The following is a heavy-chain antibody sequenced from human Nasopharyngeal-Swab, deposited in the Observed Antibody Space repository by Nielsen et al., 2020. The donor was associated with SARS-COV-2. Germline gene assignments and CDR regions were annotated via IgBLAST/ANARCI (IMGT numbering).Heavy chain of an antibody. Sequence: GESLKISCAASGFIFNSYWMNWVRQAPGKGLEWVANINQDGSEKDYVDSVKGRFTTSRDNAKKSLSLQMNSLRAEDTAVYYCANLYSSRENYWGQGILVTVSS. CDR3: ANLYSSRENY. CDR1: GFIFNSYW. V-gene: IGHV3-7*02. J-gene: IGHJ4*02. D-gene: IGHD6-13*01. CDR2: INQDGSEK.